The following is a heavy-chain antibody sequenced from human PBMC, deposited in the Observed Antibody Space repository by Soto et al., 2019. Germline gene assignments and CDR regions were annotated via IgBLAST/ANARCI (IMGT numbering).Heavy chain of an antibody. V-gene: IGHV4-4*07. Sequence: SETLSLTCSVSGGPITKSYWSWIRQPVGKGLEWIGRMYTRGSASYNPSLKSRVTMSLDSSKNQFSLKVRSVTAADTAVYYCATSAIMGLEVAGHFDNWGQGTLVTGSS. CDR1: GGPITKSY. D-gene: IGHD6-19*01. J-gene: IGHJ4*01. CDR3: ATSAIMGLEVAGHFDN. CDR2: MYTRGSA.